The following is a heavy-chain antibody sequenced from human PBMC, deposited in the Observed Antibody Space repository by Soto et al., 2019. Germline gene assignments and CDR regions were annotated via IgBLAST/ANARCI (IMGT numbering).Heavy chain of an antibody. CDR2: ISGSGGST. J-gene: IGHJ6*02. CDR3: AKYLVAAAGTFLRRYYYYYYGMDV. CDR1: GFTFSSYA. D-gene: IGHD6-13*01. Sequence: GGSLRLSCAASGFTFSSYAMSWVRQAPGKGLEWVSAISGSGGSTYYADSVKGRFTISRDNSKNTLYLQMNSLRAEDTAVYYCAKYLVAAAGTFLRRYYYYYYGMDVWGQGTTVTVSS. V-gene: IGHV3-23*01.